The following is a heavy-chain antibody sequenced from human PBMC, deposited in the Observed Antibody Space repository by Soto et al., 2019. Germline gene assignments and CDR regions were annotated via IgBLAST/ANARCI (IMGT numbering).Heavy chain of an antibody. Sequence: EVLLVESGGGLIQPGGSLRLSCAASGFTVSSNYVSWVRQAARKGLEWVSVIYSGGSTYYADSVKGRFTISRDNSKNTLYRQMASLRAEDTAVYYRARDQVSSGWYRGFDYWGQGTLVTVSS. D-gene: IGHD6-19*01. J-gene: IGHJ4*02. CDR1: GFTVSSNY. CDR3: ARDQVSSGWYRGFDY. V-gene: IGHV3-53*01. CDR2: IYSGGST.